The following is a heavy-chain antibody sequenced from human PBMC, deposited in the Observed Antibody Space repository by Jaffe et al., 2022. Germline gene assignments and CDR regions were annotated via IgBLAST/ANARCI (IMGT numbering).Heavy chain of an antibody. CDR2: INSGSNTI. Sequence: EVQLVESGGGLVQPGGSLRLSCAASGFSFSIYSMNWVRQAPGKGLEWVSYINSGSNTIYYADSVKGRFTISRDNAKNSLYLQMNSLRAEDTAVYYCARGGYCSGNACYRALVDYWGQGALVTVSS. CDR3: ARGGYCSGNACYRALVDY. J-gene: IGHJ4*02. CDR1: GFSFSIYS. D-gene: IGHD2-15*01. V-gene: IGHV3-48*01.